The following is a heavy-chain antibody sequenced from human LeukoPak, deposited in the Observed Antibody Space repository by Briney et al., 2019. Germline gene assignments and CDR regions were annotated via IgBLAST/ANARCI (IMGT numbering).Heavy chain of an antibody. Sequence: PGGSLRLSCAASGFTVSSNYMSWVRQAPGKGLEWVSVIYSGGSTYYADSVKGRFTISRDNSKNTLYLQMNSLRAEDTAVYYCARVRGPVLRYFDWLLNYYYYGMDVWGQGTTVTVSS. J-gene: IGHJ6*02. CDR3: ARVRGPVLRYFDWLLNYYYYGMDV. CDR2: IYSGGST. D-gene: IGHD3-9*01. CDR1: GFTVSSNY. V-gene: IGHV3-53*01.